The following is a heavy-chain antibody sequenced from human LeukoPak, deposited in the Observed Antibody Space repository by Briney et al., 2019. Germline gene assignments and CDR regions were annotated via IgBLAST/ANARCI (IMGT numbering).Heavy chain of an antibody. CDR3: ASARYYYDSSGYPRAPNWFDP. D-gene: IGHD3-22*01. CDR2: IIPIFGTA. CDR1: GGTFSSYA. J-gene: IGHJ5*02. V-gene: IGHV1-69*13. Sequence: SVKVSCKASGGTFSSYAISWVRQAPGQGLEWMGGIIPIFGTANYAQKFQGRVTITADESTSTAYMELSSLRSEDTAVYYCASARYYYDSSGYPRAPNWFDPWGQGTLVTVSS.